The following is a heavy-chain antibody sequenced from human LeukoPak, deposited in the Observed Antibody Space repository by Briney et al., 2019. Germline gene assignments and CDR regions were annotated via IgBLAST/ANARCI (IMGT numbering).Heavy chain of an antibody. CDR3: ARAGSWKLNFDY. D-gene: IGHD6-13*01. J-gene: IGHJ4*02. CDR1: GGSISSYY. Sequence: SETLSLTCTVSGGSISSYYWSWIRQPPGKGLEWIGYIYYSGNTNYNPSLKTRVTISVDTSKNQFSLKLSSVTASDTAVYYCARAGSWKLNFDYWGQGTLVTVSS. CDR2: IYYSGNT. V-gene: IGHV4-59*12.